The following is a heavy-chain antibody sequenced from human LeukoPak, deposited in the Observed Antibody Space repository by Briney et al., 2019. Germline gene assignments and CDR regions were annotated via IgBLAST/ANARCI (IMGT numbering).Heavy chain of an antibody. D-gene: IGHD1-1*01. V-gene: IGHV3-23*01. CDR2: ISGSGGST. Sequence: PGGSLRLSCAASGFTFSNYGMSWVRQAPGKGPEWASSISGSGGSTYYADSVKGRFTVSRDNSKNTQYLQMNSLRAEDTAVYYCATYRERRSDYWGQGTLVTVSS. J-gene: IGHJ4*02. CDR1: GFTFSNYG. CDR3: ATYRERRSDY.